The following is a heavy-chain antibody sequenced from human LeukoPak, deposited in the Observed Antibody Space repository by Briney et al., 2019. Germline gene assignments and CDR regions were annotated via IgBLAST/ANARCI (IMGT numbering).Heavy chain of an antibody. CDR1: GGTFSSYA. CDR3: ASAVNYYAYMGV. Sequence: SVKVSCKASGGTFSSYAISWVRQAPGQGLEWMGRIIPIFGTANYAQKFQGRVTITTDESTSTAYMELSSLRSEDTAVYYCASAVNYYAYMGVWGKGTTVTVSS. V-gene: IGHV1-69*05. D-gene: IGHD3-10*01. CDR2: IIPIFGTA. J-gene: IGHJ6*03.